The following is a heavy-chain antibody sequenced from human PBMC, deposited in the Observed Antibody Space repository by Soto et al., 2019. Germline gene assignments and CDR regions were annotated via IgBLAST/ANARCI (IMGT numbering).Heavy chain of an antibody. CDR1: GFTFSSYW. J-gene: IGHJ1*01. V-gene: IGHV3-74*01. D-gene: IGHD2-21*01. Sequence: GSLRLSCAASGFTFSSYWMHWVRQAPGKGLEWVSRINSNGSNTSYADSVKGRFTISRDNAKNTLYLQMNCLRAEDTAVYYCARYLAYCGGDCYSGPSHEYFQHWGQGTLVTVSS. CDR2: INSNGSNT. CDR3: ARYLAYCGGDCYSGPSHEYFQH.